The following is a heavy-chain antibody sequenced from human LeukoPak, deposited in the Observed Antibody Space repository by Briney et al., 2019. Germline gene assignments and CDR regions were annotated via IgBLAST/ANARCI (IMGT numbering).Heavy chain of an antibody. V-gene: IGHV3-23*01. D-gene: IGHD1-1*01. CDR1: GFTFSNYW. Sequence: GGSLRLSCAASGFTFSNYWMSWVRQAPGKGLEWVSAISGSGGSTYYADSVKGRFTISRDNSKNTLYLQMNSLRAEDTAVYYCAKDNGHNWNDGVDYWGQGTLVTVSS. CDR3: AKDNGHNWNDGVDY. J-gene: IGHJ4*02. CDR2: ISGSGGST.